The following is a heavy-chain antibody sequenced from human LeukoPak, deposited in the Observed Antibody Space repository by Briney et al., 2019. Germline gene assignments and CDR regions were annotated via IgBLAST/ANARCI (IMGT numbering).Heavy chain of an antibody. Sequence: ASVKVSCKASGYSFTTYGITWVRQAPGQGLEWMGWINVYNGNTNYAQKLQGRVTMTTDTSTSTAYMELRSLRSDDTAVYYCARESGSWGWYYFDYWGQGTLVTVSS. J-gene: IGHJ4*02. V-gene: IGHV1-18*01. CDR2: INVYNGNT. CDR3: ARESGSWGWYYFDY. CDR1: GYSFTTYG. D-gene: IGHD1-26*01.